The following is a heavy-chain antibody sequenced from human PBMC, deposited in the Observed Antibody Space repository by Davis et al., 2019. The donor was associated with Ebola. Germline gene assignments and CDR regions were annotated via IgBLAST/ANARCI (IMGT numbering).Heavy chain of an antibody. J-gene: IGHJ6*02. CDR3: ARESDAADYYYYYGMDV. CDR1: GGSISSSSYY. V-gene: IGHV4-39*07. CDR2: IYYSGST. D-gene: IGHD2-2*01. Sequence: PSETLSLTCTVSGGSISSSSYYWGWIRQPPGKGLEWIGSIYYSGSTYYNPSLKSRVTISVDTSKNQFSLKLSSVTAADTAVYYCARESDAADYYYYYGMDVWGQGTTVTVSS.